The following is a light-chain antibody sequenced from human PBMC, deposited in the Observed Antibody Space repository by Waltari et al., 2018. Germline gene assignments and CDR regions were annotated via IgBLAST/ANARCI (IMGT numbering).Light chain of an antibody. J-gene: IGKJ2*01. CDR3: QQSDSTPYT. CDR2: AAS. CDR1: QSIGNS. Sequence: DIQMTQSPSSLSTSVGDRVTITCRASQSIGNSLNWYQQTPGKAPNLLIYAASTLQSGVPSRFSGSGSGTDFTLTISSLQPEDYATYYCQQSDSTPYTFGQGTKLEIK. V-gene: IGKV1-39*01.